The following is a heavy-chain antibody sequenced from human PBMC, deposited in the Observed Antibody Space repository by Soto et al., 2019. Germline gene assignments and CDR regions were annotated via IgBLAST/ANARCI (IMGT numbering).Heavy chain of an antibody. CDR3: ARVKWYYYDSSGSDY. CDR2: ISAYNGNT. CDR1: GYTFTSYG. Sequence: QVQLVQSGAEVKKPGASVKVSCKASGYTFTSYGISWVRQAPGQGLEWMGWISAYNGNTNYAQKLQGRVTMTTDTSTSTANMELRSLRSDDTAVYYCARVKWYYYDSSGSDYWGQGTLVTVSS. D-gene: IGHD3-22*01. V-gene: IGHV1-18*01. J-gene: IGHJ4*02.